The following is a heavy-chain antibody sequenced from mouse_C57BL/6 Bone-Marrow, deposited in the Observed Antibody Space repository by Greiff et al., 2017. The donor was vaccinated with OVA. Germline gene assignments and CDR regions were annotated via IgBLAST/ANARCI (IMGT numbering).Heavy chain of an antibody. D-gene: IGHD2-2*01. CDR1: GYSITSGYY. CDR2: ISYDGSN. CDR3: ARVYYGYPYAMDY. Sequence: VQLQQSGPGLVKPSQSLSLTCSVTGYSITSGYYWNWIRQFPGNKLEWMGYISYDGSNNYNPSLKNRISITRDTSKNQFFLKLNSVTTEDTATYYCARVYYGYPYAMDYWGQGTSVTVSS. J-gene: IGHJ4*01. V-gene: IGHV3-6*01.